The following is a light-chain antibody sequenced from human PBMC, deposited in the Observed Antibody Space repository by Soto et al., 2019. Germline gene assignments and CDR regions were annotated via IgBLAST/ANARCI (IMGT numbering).Light chain of an antibody. V-gene: IGKV3-15*01. CDR1: QSIIIN. CDR2: GAS. J-gene: IGKJ1*01. CDR3: QQYNKWPGT. Sequence: EIVMTQSPVTLSVSPGERATLFCRASQSIIINLAWYGQKPGQVPRLLLAGASTRATGISARFSGSGSGTEFTLTISSLQSEDFAVYYCQQYNKWPGTFGQGTKVDIK.